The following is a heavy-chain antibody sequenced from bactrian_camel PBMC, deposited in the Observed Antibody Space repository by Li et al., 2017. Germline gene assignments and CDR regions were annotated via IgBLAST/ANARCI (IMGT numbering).Heavy chain of an antibody. J-gene: IGHJ6*01. CDR2: MHTGGRIT. V-gene: IGHV3S54*01. CDR1: GSMYRSNC. Sequence: HVQLVESGGGSVQAGGSLRLSCAASGSMYRSNCIGWFRQASGKEREAVAAMHTGGRITYYADSVKGRFTVFQDNPKNTLYLQMNSLKPEDTAMYYCATQSSEGGFGYWGKGTQVTVS. D-gene: IGHD4*01. CDR3: ATQSSEGGFGY.